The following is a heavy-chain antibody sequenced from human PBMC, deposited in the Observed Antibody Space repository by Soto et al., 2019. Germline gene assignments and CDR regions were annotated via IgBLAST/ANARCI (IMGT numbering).Heavy chain of an antibody. D-gene: IGHD2-2*01. Sequence: SETLSLTCAVYGGSFSGYYWSWIRRPPGKGLEWIGEINHSGSTNYNPSLKSRVTISIDRSKNQFSLKLSSVTAADTAVYYCARVPDDWGQGILVTVSS. CDR3: ARVPDD. CDR2: INHSGST. CDR1: GGSFSGYY. J-gene: IGHJ4*02. V-gene: IGHV4-34*01.